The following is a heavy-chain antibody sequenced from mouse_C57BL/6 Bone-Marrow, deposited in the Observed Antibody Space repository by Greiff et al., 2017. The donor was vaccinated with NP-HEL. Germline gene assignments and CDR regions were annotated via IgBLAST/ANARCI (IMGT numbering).Heavy chain of an antibody. D-gene: IGHD1-1*01. J-gene: IGHJ2*01. Sequence: EVKLVESGGGLVKPGGSLKLSCAASGFTFSDYGMHWVRQAPEKGLEWVAYISSGSSTIYYADTVKGRFTISRDNAKNTLFLQMTSLRSEDTAIYYCARGGTTWSFDYWGQGTTLTVSS. CDR1: GFTFSDYG. CDR3: ARGGTTWSFDY. CDR2: ISSGSSTI. V-gene: IGHV5-17*01.